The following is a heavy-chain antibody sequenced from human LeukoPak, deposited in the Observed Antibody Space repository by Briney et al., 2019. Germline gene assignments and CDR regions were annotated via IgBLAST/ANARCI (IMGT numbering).Heavy chain of an antibody. CDR2: INHSGST. Sequence: SETLSLTCAVYGGSFSGYYWSWIRQPPGKGLEWIGEINHSGSTNYNPSLKSRVTISVDTSKNQFSLKLSSVTAADTAVYYCAREGSYNSWFYFDSWGQGTLVTVSS. CDR3: AREGSYNSWFYFDS. CDR1: GGSFSGYY. J-gene: IGHJ4*02. V-gene: IGHV4-34*01. D-gene: IGHD6-13*01.